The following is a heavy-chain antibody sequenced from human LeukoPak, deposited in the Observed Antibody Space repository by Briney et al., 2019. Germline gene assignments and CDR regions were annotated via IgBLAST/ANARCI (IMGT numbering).Heavy chain of an antibody. V-gene: IGHV1-2*02. Sequence: ASVKVSCKASGYTFSAYYIHWVRLAPGQGLDWMGWINPKSGGTNYAQKFQGKITMTRDTSISTAYMELSSLTSDDTAVYYCARVQGYCSGGICYGTSWGIEYWGQGTLVTVSS. CDR1: GYTFSAYY. CDR2: INPKSGGT. J-gene: IGHJ4*02. CDR3: ARVQGYCSGGICYGTSWGIEY. D-gene: IGHD2-15*01.